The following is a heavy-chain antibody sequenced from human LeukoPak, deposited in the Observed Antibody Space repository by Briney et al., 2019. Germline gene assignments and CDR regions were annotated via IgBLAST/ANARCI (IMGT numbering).Heavy chain of an antibody. D-gene: IGHD1-26*01. J-gene: IGHJ3*02. CDR1: GFTFSNAW. CDR3: AREIPGSYSYMAFDI. Sequence: GSLRLSCAASGFTFSNAWMSWIRQPPGKGLEWIGEINHSGSTNYNPSLKSRVTISVDTSKNQFSLKLSSVTAADTAVYYCAREIPGSYSYMAFDIWGQGTMVTVSS. V-gene: IGHV4-34*01. CDR2: INHSGST.